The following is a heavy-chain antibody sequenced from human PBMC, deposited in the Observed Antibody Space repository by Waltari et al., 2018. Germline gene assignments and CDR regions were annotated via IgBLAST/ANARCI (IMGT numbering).Heavy chain of an antibody. D-gene: IGHD6-13*01. CDR2: IIPTLGLT. CDR1: GDTFHSYA. J-gene: IGHJ4*02. CDR3: ASNTWYVPDY. V-gene: IGHV1-69*04. Sequence: QVHLVQSGTEVKRPGSSVRVSCQAFGDTFHSYAIAWVRQAPGQGLEWMGRIIPTLGLTDYAQKFQGRLTFTADTSTNSAYMDLSSLESDDTAVYYCASNTWYVPDYWGQGTLVTVSS.